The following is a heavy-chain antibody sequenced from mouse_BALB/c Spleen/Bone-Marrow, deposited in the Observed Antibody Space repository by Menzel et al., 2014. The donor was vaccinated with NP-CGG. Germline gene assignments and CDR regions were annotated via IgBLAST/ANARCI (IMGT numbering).Heavy chain of an antibody. V-gene: IGHV14-3*02. Sequence: EVHLVESGAELVKPGASVKLSCTASGFNIKDTYMHWVKQRPEQGLEWIGRIDPANGNTKYDPKFQGKATITADTSSNTAYLQLSSLTSEDTAVYYCASYYYGSSLSAYWGQGTLVTVSA. J-gene: IGHJ3*01. D-gene: IGHD1-1*01. CDR1: GFNIKDTY. CDR2: IDPANGNT. CDR3: ASYYYGSSLSAY.